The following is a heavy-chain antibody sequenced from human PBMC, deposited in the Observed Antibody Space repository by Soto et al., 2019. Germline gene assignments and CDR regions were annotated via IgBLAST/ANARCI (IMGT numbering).Heavy chain of an antibody. Sequence: ASVKASCKASRDTFTRYSIHWMRLVPGQGLEWMGLINPSGDTTNNAQRFQGRVTLSRDTSASTAYMELSSLRSEDTALYYCASCPQNCITTSPCCLFFDYWGQGTPVTVSS. CDR3: ASCPQNCITTSPCCLFFDY. D-gene: IGHD2-2*01. CDR1: RDTFTRYS. V-gene: IGHV1-46*01. CDR2: INPSGDTT. J-gene: IGHJ4*02.